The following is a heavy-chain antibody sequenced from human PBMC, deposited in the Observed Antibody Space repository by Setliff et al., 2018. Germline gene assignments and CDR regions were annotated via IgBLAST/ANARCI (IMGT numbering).Heavy chain of an antibody. D-gene: IGHD3-22*01. J-gene: IGHJ4*02. V-gene: IGHV4-4*07. CDR2: FYISGTT. CDR3: ARGSFPYDNSGFDY. Sequence: SETLSLTCSVSGDSISSYFWTWIRQPAGKGLEWIGRFYISGTTTYNPSLKSRVTMSADTSKNQFSLKLSSVTATDTAVYYCARGSFPYDNSGFDYWGQGTLVTASS. CDR1: GDSISSYF.